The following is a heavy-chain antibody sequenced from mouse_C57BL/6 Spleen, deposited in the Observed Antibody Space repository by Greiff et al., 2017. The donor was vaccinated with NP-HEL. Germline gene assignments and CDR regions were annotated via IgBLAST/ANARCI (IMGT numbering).Heavy chain of an antibody. Sequence: QVQLQQSGPELVKPGASVKISCKASGYAFSSSWMNWVKQRPGKGLEWIGRIYPGDGDTNYNGKFKGKATLTADKSSSTAYMQLSSLTSEDSAVYFCARDGYDGGYAMDYWGQGTSVTVSS. J-gene: IGHJ4*01. CDR3: ARDGYDGGYAMDY. V-gene: IGHV1-82*01. CDR2: IYPGDGDT. D-gene: IGHD2-2*01. CDR1: GYAFSSSW.